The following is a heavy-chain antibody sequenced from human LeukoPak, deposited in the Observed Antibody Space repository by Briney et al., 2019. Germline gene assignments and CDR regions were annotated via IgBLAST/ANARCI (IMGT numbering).Heavy chain of an antibody. Sequence: SETLSLTCTVSDDSMSDYYRGWIRQPPGKGLEWIGYFHNSGTSTYNPSLKSRVTISVDTSKNQFSLKLSSVTAADTAVYYCARHEVNCSGGSCYSFDYWGQGTLVTVSS. CDR1: DDSMSDYY. CDR2: FHNSGTS. J-gene: IGHJ4*02. V-gene: IGHV4-59*08. D-gene: IGHD2-15*01. CDR3: ARHEVNCSGGSCYSFDY.